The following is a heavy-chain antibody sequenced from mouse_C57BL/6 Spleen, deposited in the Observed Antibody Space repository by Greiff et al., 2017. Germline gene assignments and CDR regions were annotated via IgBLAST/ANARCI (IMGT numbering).Heavy chain of an antibody. D-gene: IGHD2-3*01. V-gene: IGHV5-17*01. CDR3: ARRRLLDNAMDY. CDR2: ISSGSSTI. Sequence: EVQLQESGGGLVKPGGSLKLSCAASGFTFSDYGMHWVRQAPEKGLEWVAYISSGSSTIYYADTVKGRFTISRDNAKNTLFLQMTSLRSEDTAMDYCARRRLLDNAMDYWGQGTSVTVSS. CDR1: GFTFSDYG. J-gene: IGHJ4*01.